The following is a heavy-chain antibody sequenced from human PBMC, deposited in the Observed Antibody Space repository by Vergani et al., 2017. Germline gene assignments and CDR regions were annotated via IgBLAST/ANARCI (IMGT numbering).Heavy chain of an antibody. CDR1: GFTFSSYG. D-gene: IGHD1-7*01. V-gene: IGHV3-30*18. Sequence: QVQLVESGGGVVQRGRSLRLSCAVSGFTFSSYGMHWVRQAPGKGLEWVAVISDDGSNKFYTDSVKGRFSISRDNSKNTLYLKMNSLRAEDTAVYYCAKGGHWNYDFDYWAQGTLVTVSS. J-gene: IGHJ4*02. CDR2: ISDDGSNK. CDR3: AKGGHWNYDFDY.